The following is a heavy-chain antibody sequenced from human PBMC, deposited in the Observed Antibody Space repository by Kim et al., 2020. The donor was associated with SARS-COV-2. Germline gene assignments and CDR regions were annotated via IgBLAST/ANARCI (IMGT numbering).Heavy chain of an antibody. D-gene: IGHD2-21*02. CDR3: AKDRTYYCGGDCPYYFDY. V-gene: IGHV3-30*18. J-gene: IGHJ4*02. Sequence: GGSLRLSCAASGFTFSSYGMHWVRQAPGKGLEWVAVISYDGSNEYYADSVKGRFTISRDNSKNTLYLQMNSLRAEDTAVYYCAKDRTYYCGGDCPYYFDYWGQGTLVTVSS. CDR1: GFTFSSYG. CDR2: ISYDGSNE.